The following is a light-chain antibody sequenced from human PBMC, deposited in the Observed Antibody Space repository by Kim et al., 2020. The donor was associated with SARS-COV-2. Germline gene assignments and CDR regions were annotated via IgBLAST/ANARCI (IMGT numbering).Light chain of an antibody. CDR2: SNN. J-gene: IGLJ1*01. Sequence: GQRVTSTCTGQSTNIVDNTVNWYQQRPGTAPNLLIYSNNQRPSGVPDRFSGSKAGTSASLAISGLQSEDEADYYCAAWDDSLNGYVFGTGTKVTVL. V-gene: IGLV1-44*01. CDR3: AAWDDSLNGYV. CDR1: STNIVDNT.